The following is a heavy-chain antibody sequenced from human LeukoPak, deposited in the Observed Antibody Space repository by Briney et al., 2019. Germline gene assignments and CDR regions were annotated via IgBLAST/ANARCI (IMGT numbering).Heavy chain of an antibody. CDR3: ARARGSGKAYDCDY. CDR2: INPRGGST. V-gene: IGHV1-46*01. J-gene: IGHJ4*02. Sequence: ASVKVSCKASGYTFTSYYMHWVRQAPGHGLEWMGLINPRGGSTSYAQKFQGRVAMTRDTSTSTVYMERSSLRSEDAAVYYCARARGSGKAYDCDYWGQGTVVTVSS. D-gene: IGHD5-12*01. CDR1: GYTFTSYY.